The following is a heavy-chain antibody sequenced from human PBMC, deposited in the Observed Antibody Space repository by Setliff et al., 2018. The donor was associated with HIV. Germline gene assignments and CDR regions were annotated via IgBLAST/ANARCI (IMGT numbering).Heavy chain of an antibody. J-gene: IGHJ4*02. V-gene: IGHV1-3*01. D-gene: IGHD1-1*01. CDR3: ARLRGLNLEPFDY. Sequence: GASVKVSCKASGYTFTSHVIHWVRQAPGQRLEWMGWINAGNGNTKYSQRFQGRVTITRDTSATTAYMEVSSLRSEDTAVYYCARLRGLNLEPFDYWGQGTLVTVSS. CDR2: INAGNGNT. CDR1: GYTFTSHV.